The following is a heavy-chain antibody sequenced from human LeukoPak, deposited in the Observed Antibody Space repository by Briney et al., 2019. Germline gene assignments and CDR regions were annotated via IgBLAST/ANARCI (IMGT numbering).Heavy chain of an antibody. D-gene: IGHD3-10*01. CDR1: GGSISSSSYY. J-gene: IGHJ4*02. CDR2: IYYSGST. Sequence: SETLSLTCTVSGGSISSSSYYWGWIRQPPGKGLEWIGSIYYSGSTYYNPSLKSRVTISVDTSKNQFPLRLSSVTAADTAVYYCASYYNVVFDYWGQGTLVTVSS. CDR3: ASYYNVVFDY. V-gene: IGHV4-39*01.